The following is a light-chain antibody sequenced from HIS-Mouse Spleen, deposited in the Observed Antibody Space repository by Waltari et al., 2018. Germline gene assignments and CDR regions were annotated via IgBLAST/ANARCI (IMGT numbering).Light chain of an antibody. CDR3: SSYTSSSTYV. J-gene: IGLJ1*01. CDR1: SRDVGGYNY. V-gene: IGLV2-14*03. Sequence: QSALTQPASVSGSPGQSIPISCTGTSRDVGGYNYVSWYQQHPGKAPKIMIYDVSNRPSGVSNRFSGSKSGNTASLTISGLQAEDEADYYCSSYTSSSTYVFGTGTKVTVL. CDR2: DVS.